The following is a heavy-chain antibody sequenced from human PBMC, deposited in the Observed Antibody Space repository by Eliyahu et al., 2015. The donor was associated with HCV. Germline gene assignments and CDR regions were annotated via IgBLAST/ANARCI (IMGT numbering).Heavy chain of an antibody. Sequence: QVQLVESGGGVVQPGRSLXLSCXASGFSFSTYPMHWVRQAPGKGLEWVAFISYDGSNKYYADSVKGRFTTSRDNSNNTLSLQMDSLRPEDTAVYYCARTVGSRQFDYWGQGALVTVSP. D-gene: IGHD3-10*01. CDR3: ARTVGSRQFDY. CDR2: ISYDGSNK. V-gene: IGHV3-30*04. J-gene: IGHJ4*02. CDR1: GFSFSTYP.